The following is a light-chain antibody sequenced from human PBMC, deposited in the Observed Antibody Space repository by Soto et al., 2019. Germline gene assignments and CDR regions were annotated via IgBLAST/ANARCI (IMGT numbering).Light chain of an antibody. V-gene: IGKV1-39*01. CDR3: QQSHSGKT. J-gene: IGKJ1*01. CDR1: QSISTY. Sequence: DIQMTQSPSSLSASVGDRVTISCRASQSISTYLNWYQTKPGKAPKVLIYGASSLPSGVPSRFSGSGSETDFTLIISSLQPDDFATYYCQQSHSGKTFGQGTKVEFK. CDR2: GAS.